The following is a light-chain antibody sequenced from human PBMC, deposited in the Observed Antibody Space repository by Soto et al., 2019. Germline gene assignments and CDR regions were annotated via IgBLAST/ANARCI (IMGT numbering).Light chain of an antibody. Sequence: QSVLTQPPSVSGAPGERVTISCTGSSSDIGAGYRVRWYQQVPGTAPKLLIYDNTNRPSGVPARFSGSKSGTSASLAISGLQAEDEADYYCSSYAGSNKSVFGTGTKVTVL. CDR3: SSYAGSNKSV. J-gene: IGLJ1*01. CDR2: DNT. V-gene: IGLV1-40*01. CDR1: SSDIGAGYR.